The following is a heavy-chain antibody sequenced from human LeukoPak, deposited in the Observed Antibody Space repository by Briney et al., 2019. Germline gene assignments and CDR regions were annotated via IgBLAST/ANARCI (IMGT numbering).Heavy chain of an antibody. CDR1: GGSISSGDYY. Sequence: SQTLSLTCTVSGGSISSGDYYWSWIRQPPGKGLEWIGYIYYSGSTYYDPSLKSRVTISVDTSKNQFSLKLSSGTAADTAAYYCARDLMLSRRFDPWGQGTLVTVSS. J-gene: IGHJ5*02. D-gene: IGHD2-8*01. CDR2: IYYSGST. CDR3: ARDLMLSRRFDP. V-gene: IGHV4-30-4*01.